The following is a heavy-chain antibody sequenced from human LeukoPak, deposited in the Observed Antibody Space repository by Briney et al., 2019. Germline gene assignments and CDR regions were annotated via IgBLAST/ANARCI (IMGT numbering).Heavy chain of an antibody. CDR3: ASVTYYDSSGYPY. J-gene: IGHJ4*02. CDR1: GGSFSGYY. Sequence: SETLSLTCAAYGGSFSGYYWSWIRQPPGKRLEWIGEINHSGSTNYNPSLKSRVTISVDTSKNQFSLKLSSVTAADTAVYYCASVTYYDSSGYPYWGQGTLVTVSS. D-gene: IGHD3-22*01. CDR2: INHSGST. V-gene: IGHV4-34*01.